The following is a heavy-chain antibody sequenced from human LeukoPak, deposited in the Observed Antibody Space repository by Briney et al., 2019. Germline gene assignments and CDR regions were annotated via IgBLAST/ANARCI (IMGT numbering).Heavy chain of an antibody. J-gene: IGHJ4*02. D-gene: IGHD2-2*01. V-gene: IGHV1-18*01. CDR3: AREGGDCSSTSCLPLFDY. Sequence: GASVKVSCKASGYTFTSYGISWVRQAPGQGLEWMGWISAYIGNTNYAQKLQGRVTMTTDTSTSTAYMELRSLRSDDTAVYYCAREGGDCSSTSCLPLFDYWGQGTLVTVSS. CDR2: ISAYIGNT. CDR1: GYTFTSYG.